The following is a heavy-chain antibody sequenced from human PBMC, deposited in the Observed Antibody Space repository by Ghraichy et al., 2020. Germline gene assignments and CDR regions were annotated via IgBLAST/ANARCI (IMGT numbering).Heavy chain of an antibody. CDR3: AREKADCGCDCSYNWFDP. CDR2: IIPIFGTA. CDR1: GGTFSSYA. Sequence: SVKVSCKASGGTFSSYAISWVRQAPGQGLEWMGGIIPIFGTANYAQKFQGRVTITADKSTSTAYMELSSLRSEDTAVYYCAREKADCGCDCSYNWFDPWGQGTLVTVSS. J-gene: IGHJ5*02. D-gene: IGHD2-21*02. V-gene: IGHV1-69*06.